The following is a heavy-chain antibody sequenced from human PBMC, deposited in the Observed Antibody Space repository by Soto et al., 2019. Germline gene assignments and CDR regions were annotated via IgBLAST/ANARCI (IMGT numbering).Heavy chain of an antibody. J-gene: IGHJ6*02. V-gene: IGHV4-59*01. CDR2: IYYSGST. Sequence: PSATLSLTCASCGSSISSYYWCWIRQPPGKGLEWIGYIYYSGSTNYNPSLKSRVTISVDTSKNQFSLRLSSVTAADTAVYYCARDGYTVTPNYYYGMDVWGQGTTVTVS. CDR1: GSSISSYY. CDR3: ARDGYTVTPNYYYGMDV. D-gene: IGHD4-4*01.